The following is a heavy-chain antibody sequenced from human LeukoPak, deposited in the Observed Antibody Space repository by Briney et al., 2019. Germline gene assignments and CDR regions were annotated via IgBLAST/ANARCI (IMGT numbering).Heavy chain of an antibody. CDR3: ARRVDQLGIDY. D-gene: IGHD3-10*01. V-gene: IGHV4-4*09. J-gene: IGHJ4*02. CDR2: IYTSGST. CDR1: GGSISSYY. Sequence: NPSETLSLTCTVSGGSISSYYRSWIRQPPGKGLEWIGYIYTSGSTNYNPSLKSRVTISVDTSKNQFSLKLSSVTAADTAVYYCARRVDQLGIDYWGQGTLVTVSS.